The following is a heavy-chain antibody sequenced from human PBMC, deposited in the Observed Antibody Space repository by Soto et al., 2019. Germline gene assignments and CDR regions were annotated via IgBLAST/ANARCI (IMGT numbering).Heavy chain of an antibody. CDR1: GGSVNAYY. V-gene: IGHV4-34*01. CDR2: INHTGGT. CDR3: ATRITVFGLLIPPFDP. J-gene: IGHJ5*02. D-gene: IGHD3-3*01. Sequence: PSETLSLTCAVYGGSVNAYYWNWIRQPPGKGLEWIGEINHTGGTHYHPSLKSRVTMSVDTSKNQFSLRLSSVTAADTAIYYCATRITVFGLLIPPFDPWGQGTQVTSPQ.